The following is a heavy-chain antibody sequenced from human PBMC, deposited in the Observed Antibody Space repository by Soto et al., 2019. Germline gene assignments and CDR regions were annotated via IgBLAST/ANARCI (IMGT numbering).Heavy chain of an antibody. CDR1: GFTFSGFD. Sequence: GGSPRLSCEASGFTFSGFDMHWVRQPTGKGLEWVSSIGTAGDTYYAVSVKGRFTISRDNAKNSLSLQMNSLRAGDMAVYFCAKSQEIGTHFFDSWGQGTQVTVSS. CDR3: AKSQEIGTHFFDS. V-gene: IGHV3-13*01. J-gene: IGHJ4*02. D-gene: IGHD6-13*01. CDR2: IGTAGDT.